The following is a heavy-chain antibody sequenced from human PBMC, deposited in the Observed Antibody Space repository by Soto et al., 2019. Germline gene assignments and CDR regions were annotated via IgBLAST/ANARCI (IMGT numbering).Heavy chain of an antibody. CDR1: GYTFTSYA. J-gene: IGHJ4*02. V-gene: IGHV1-3*01. Sequence: QVQLVQSGAEVKKPGASVKVSCKASGYTFTSYAMLWVRQAPGQRLEWMGWINAGNGNTKYSQKFQGRVTITRDTSASTAYMELSSLRCEDTTVYYCARGPGGPDGPGDYWGQGTLVTVSS. CDR3: ARGPGGPDGPGDY. CDR2: INAGNGNT. D-gene: IGHD2-15*01.